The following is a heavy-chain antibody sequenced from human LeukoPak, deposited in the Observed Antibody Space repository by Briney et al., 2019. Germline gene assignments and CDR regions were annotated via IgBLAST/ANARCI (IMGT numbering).Heavy chain of an antibody. CDR1: GGSISSSSYY. CDR2: IYYSGNT. V-gene: IGHV4-39*01. Sequence: SETLSLTCTVSGGSISSSSYYWGWIRQPPGKGLEWIGSIYYSGNTYFNPSLKSRVTISVDTSKNQFSLKLSSVTAPDTAVYYCARLLEAFDYWGQGTLVTVSS. D-gene: IGHD3-10*01. CDR3: ARLLEAFDY. J-gene: IGHJ4*02.